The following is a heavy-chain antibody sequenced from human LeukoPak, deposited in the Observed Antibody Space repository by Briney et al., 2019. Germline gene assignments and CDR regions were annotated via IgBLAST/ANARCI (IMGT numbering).Heavy chain of an antibody. CDR1: GGSVSSGSYY. J-gene: IGHJ4*02. CDR3: ATGCSSSCLDY. CDR2: IYYSGST. D-gene: IGHD6-13*01. V-gene: IGHV4-61*01. Sequence: PSETLSLTCTVSGGSVSSGSYYWSWIRQPPGKGLEWIGYIYYSGSTNYNPSLKSRVTISVDTSKNQFSLKLSSVTAADTAVYYCATGCSSSCLDYWGQGTLVTVSS.